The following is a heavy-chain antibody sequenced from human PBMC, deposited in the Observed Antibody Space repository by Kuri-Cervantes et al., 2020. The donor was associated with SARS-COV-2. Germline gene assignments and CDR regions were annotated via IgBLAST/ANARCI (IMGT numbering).Heavy chain of an antibody. V-gene: IGHV3-15*01. CDR2: IKSKIDGGTT. CDR3: TTDPIVVVPGAIVA. J-gene: IGHJ5*02. D-gene: IGHD2-2*02. CDR1: GFTFSNAW. Sequence: GESLKISCAASGFTFSNAWMSWVRQAPGKGLEWVGRIKSKIDGGTTDYAAPVKGRFTISRDDSKNTLYLQMNSLKAKDTAVYYCTTDPIVVVPGAIVAWGQGTLVTVSS.